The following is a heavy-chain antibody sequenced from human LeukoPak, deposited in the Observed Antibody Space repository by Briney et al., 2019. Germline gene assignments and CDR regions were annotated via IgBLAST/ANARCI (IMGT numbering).Heavy chain of an antibody. J-gene: IGHJ3*02. Sequence: SVKVSCKTSGGTFSSYAISWVRQAPGQGLEWMGGIIPILGTANYAQKFQGRVTITADKSTSTAYMELSSLRSEDTAVYYCARVRDGYNDAYDIWGQGTMVTVHS. V-gene: IGHV1-69*06. CDR3: ARVRDGYNDAYDI. CDR2: IIPILGTA. D-gene: IGHD5-24*01. CDR1: GGTFSSYA.